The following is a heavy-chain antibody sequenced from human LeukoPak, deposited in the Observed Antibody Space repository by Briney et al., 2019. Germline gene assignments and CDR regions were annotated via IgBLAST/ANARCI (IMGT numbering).Heavy chain of an antibody. D-gene: IGHD4-23*01. Sequence: ASVKVSCKASGGTFSSYAISWVRQAPGQGLEWMGGIIPIFGTANYAQKFQGRVTITADESTSTAYMELSSLRSEDTAVYYCARGFPGGNPQGYYYYMDVWGKGTTVTVSS. V-gene: IGHV1-69*13. CDR2: IIPIFGTA. CDR3: ARGFPGGNPQGYYYYMDV. J-gene: IGHJ6*03. CDR1: GGTFSSYA.